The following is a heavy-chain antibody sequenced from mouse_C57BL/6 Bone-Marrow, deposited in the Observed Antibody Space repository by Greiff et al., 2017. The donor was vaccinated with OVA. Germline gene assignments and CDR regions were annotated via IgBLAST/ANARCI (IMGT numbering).Heavy chain of an antibody. V-gene: IGHV1-53*01. CDR1: GYTFTSYW. D-gene: IGHD2-3*01. CDR3: ARLEDGYSYYCAMDY. J-gene: IGHJ4*01. Sequence: QVQLKQPGTELVKPGASVKLSCKASGYTFTSYWMHWVKQRPGQGLEWIGNINPSNGGTNYNEKFKSKATLTVDKSSSTAYMQLSSLTSEDSAVYVCARLEDGYSYYCAMDYWGQGTSVTVSS. CDR2: INPSNGGT.